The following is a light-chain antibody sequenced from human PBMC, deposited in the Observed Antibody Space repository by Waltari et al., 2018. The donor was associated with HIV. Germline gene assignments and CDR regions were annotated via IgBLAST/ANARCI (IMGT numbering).Light chain of an antibody. CDR3: QQYYALPVT. CDR1: RNVFYSSNDRNY. J-gene: IGKJ4*01. CDR2: WAA. V-gene: IGKV4-1*01. Sequence: DIVLTQSPDSLPVSLGERATINCKSSRNVFYSSNDRNYLVWYQHKSGQPPRLLISWAATREPGVPHRFSGSGSGTDFTLTISTLQAEDVATYYCQQYYALPVTFGGGTKVE.